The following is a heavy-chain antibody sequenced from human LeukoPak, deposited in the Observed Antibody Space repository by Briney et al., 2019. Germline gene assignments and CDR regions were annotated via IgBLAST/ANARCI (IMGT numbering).Heavy chain of an antibody. CDR2: INPNSGGT. CDR3: AREIRIAAAGHFDY. CDR1: GYTFSTYG. V-gene: IGHV1-2*02. J-gene: IGHJ4*02. D-gene: IGHD6-13*01. Sequence: ASVKVSCKASGYTFSTYGISWVRQAPGQGLEWMGWINPNSGGTNYAQKFQGRVTMTRDTSISTAYMELSRLRSDDTAVYYCAREIRIAAAGHFDYWGQGTLVTVSS.